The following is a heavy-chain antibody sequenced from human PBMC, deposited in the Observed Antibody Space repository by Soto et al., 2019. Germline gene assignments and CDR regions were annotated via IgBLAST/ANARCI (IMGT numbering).Heavy chain of an antibody. V-gene: IGHV2-5*02. Sequence: QITLKESGPTLVKPTQTLTLTCTFSGFSLSTSGVAVGWVRQPPEKALEWLALIYWDNDKRYSPSLRSRLTITKDTSKNQVVLTMTNMDPVDTATYYGAHRRIGSSSWSYAAFDIGGQGTMVTVSS. J-gene: IGHJ3*02. CDR3: AHRRIGSSSWSYAAFDI. CDR2: IYWDNDK. D-gene: IGHD6-13*01. CDR1: GFSLSTSGVA.